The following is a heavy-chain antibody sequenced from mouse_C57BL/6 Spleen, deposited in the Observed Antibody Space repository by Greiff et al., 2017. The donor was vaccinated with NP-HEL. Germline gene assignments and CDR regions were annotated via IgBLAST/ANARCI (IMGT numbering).Heavy chain of an antibody. Sequence: EVQLVESGGGLVKPGGSLKLSCAASGFTFSDYGLHWVRQAPEKGLEWVAYISSGSSTIYYADTVKGRFTISRDNAKNTLFLQMTSLRSEDTAMFYCATSSSGYGGNYFDYWGQGTTLTVSS. CDR2: ISSGSSTI. CDR1: GFTFSDYG. J-gene: IGHJ2*01. V-gene: IGHV5-17*01. CDR3: ATSSSGYGGNYFDY. D-gene: IGHD3-2*02.